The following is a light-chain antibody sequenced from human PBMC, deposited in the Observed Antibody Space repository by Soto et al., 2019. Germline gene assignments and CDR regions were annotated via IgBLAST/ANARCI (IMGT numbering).Light chain of an antibody. CDR3: QQRRNWQVT. J-gene: IGKJ5*01. Sequence: EIVMTQSPATLSMSPGERATLSCRASQSISTKVAWYQQKPGQAPRLLIYGASTRATGVPARFRGSGSGTEFTLTISSLEPEDFEVYYCQQRRNWQVTFGQGTRLEIK. CDR2: GAS. CDR1: QSISTK. V-gene: IGKV3-15*01.